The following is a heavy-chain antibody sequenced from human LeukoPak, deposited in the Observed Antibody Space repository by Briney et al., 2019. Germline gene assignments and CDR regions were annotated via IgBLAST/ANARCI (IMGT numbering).Heavy chain of an antibody. Sequence: PGGSLRLSCAASGFTFSNSAMSWVRQAPGKGLEWVSTLCGSGITTYYADSVTGRFTISRDNFKNTLYLQMNSLRAEDTAVYYGAKGIYSSGWSYFDYWGHGTLVTVSS. CDR3: AKGIYSSGWSYFDY. V-gene: IGHV3-23*01. J-gene: IGHJ4*01. CDR2: LCGSGITT. D-gene: IGHD6-19*01. CDR1: GFTFSNSA.